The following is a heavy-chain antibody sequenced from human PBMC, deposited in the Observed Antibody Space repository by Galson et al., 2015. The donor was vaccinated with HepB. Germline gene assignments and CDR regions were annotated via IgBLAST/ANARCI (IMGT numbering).Heavy chain of an antibody. V-gene: IGHV3-30*18. CDR1: GFTFSAYG. Sequence: SLRLSCAASGFTFSAYGMHWVRQAPGKGLEWVAVISYDGSNKYYVDSVKGRFTISRDNSKNTLYLQMNSLRAEDTAVYYCAKVPRRADTALGHYYYYGMDVWGQGTTVTVSS. CDR3: AKVPRRADTALGHYYYYGMDV. J-gene: IGHJ6*02. CDR2: ISYDGSNK. D-gene: IGHD5-18*01.